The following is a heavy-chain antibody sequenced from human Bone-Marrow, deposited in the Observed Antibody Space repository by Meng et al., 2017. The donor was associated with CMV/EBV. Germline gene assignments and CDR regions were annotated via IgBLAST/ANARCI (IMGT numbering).Heavy chain of an antibody. V-gene: IGHV1-69*05. CDR2: IIPTCRAP. Sequence: APGGTFSKYGFRWVRRAPGQGQEWMGLIIPTCRAPRYAQKFEGRVTIATEASRSTAYMELSSLSSEDTAVYYCAVDIWSGYYTTLDYWGQGTLVTVSS. J-gene: IGHJ4*02. D-gene: IGHD3-3*01. CDR1: GGTFSKYG. CDR3: AVDIWSGYYTTLDY.